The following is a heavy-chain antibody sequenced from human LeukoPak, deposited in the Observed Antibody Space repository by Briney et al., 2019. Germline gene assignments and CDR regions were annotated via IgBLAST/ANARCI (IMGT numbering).Heavy chain of an antibody. D-gene: IGHD3-3*01. CDR3: ARAGGFLEKNWFDP. J-gene: IGHJ5*02. CDR2: IYTSGST. V-gene: IGHV4-4*09. CDR1: AGSISSHY. Sequence: SETLSLTCTVSAGSISSHYWIWIRQPPGKELEWSGYIYTSGSTTCNPTPRTRLTISVDTSKNQSTRKLSSVTAAARAVYYWARAGGFLEKNWFDPWGQGSLVTVSS.